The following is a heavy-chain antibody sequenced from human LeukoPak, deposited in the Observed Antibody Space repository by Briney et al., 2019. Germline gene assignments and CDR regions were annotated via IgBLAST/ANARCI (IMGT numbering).Heavy chain of an antibody. J-gene: IGHJ4*02. Sequence: SETLSLTRTVPGGSISSSSYYWGWIRQPPGKGLEWIGSIYYSGSTYYNPSLKSRVTISVDTSKNQFSLKLSSVTAADTAVYYCAREAFYDYVWGSYRFDYWGQGTLVTVSS. CDR2: IYYSGST. D-gene: IGHD3-16*02. CDR1: GGSISSSSYY. CDR3: AREAFYDYVWGSYRFDY. V-gene: IGHV4-39*07.